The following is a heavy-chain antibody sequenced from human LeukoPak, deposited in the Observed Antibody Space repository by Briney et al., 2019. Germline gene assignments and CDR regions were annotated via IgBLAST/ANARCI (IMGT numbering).Heavy chain of an antibody. V-gene: IGHV1-2*02. J-gene: IGHJ3*02. CDR2: INPNSGGT. CDR1: GYTFTGYY. D-gene: IGHD2-2*01. CDR3: ARSLRAHCSSTSCYSGGLDAFDI. Sequence: GASVKVSCKASGYTFTGYYMHWVRQAPGQGLEWMGWINPNSGGTNYAQKFQGRVTMTRDTSISTAYMELSRLRSDDTAVYYCARSLRAHCSSTSCYSGGLDAFDIWGQGTMVTVSS.